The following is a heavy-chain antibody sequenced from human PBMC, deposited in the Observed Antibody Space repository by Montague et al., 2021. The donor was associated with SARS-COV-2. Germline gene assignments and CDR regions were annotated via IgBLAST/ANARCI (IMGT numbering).Heavy chain of an antibody. CDR3: AHRRDIYDFWVCYCAGQKDGAFNWFDP. D-gene: IGHD3-3*01. J-gene: IGHJ5*02. CDR2: IYWDDDK. Sequence: VKPTQTLTLTCTFSGFSLSTTGVGVGWFRQPPGKALEWLALIYWDDDKRYTPSLKTRLAITKYTSTNPGVLTMTNMDPVDTATYYFAHRRDIYDFWVCYCAGQKDGAFNWFDPWGQGTLVTVSS. CDR1: GFSLSTTGVG. V-gene: IGHV2-5*02.